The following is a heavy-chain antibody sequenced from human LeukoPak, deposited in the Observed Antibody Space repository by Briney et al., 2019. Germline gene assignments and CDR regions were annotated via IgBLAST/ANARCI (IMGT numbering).Heavy chain of an antibody. Sequence: GGSLRLSCAASGFTFSSYSMNWVRQAPGKGLEWVSSISSSSSYIYYADSVKGRFTISRDNAKNSLYLQMNSLRAEDTAVYYCARRSSRYYFDYWGQGTLVTVSS. J-gene: IGHJ4*02. CDR1: GFTFSSYS. V-gene: IGHV3-21*04. CDR2: ISSSSSYI. CDR3: ARRSSRYYFDY.